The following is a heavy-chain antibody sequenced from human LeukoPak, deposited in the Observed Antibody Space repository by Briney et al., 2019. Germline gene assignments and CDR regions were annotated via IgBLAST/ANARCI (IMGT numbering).Heavy chain of an antibody. J-gene: IGHJ4*02. D-gene: IGHD2-2*01. CDR2: ISGSGGST. CDR3: AKSSDGSTSFDQ. Sequence: PGGSLRLSCAASGFTFSSYSMSWVRQAPGKGLEWVSAISGSGGSTYYADSVKGRFTISRDNSKNTLYLQMNSLRAEDTAVYYCAKSSDGSTSFDQWGQGTLVTVSS. V-gene: IGHV3-23*01. CDR1: GFTFSSYS.